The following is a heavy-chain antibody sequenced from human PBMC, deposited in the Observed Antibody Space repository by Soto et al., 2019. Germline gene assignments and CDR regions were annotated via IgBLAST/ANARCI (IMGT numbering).Heavy chain of an antibody. Sequence: SETLSLTCTVSGGSISSGGYYWSWIRQHPGKDLEWIGYIYYSGSTYYNPSLKSQVTISVDTSKNQFSLKLSSVTAADTAVYYCARSGYSYGPNPLLYWGQGTLVTVS. D-gene: IGHD5-18*01. CDR2: IYYSGST. J-gene: IGHJ4*02. V-gene: IGHV4-31*01. CDR1: GGSISSGGYY. CDR3: ARSGYSYGPNPLLY.